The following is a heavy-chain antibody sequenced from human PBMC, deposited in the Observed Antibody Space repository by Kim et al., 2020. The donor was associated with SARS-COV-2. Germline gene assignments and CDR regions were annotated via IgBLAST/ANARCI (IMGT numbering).Heavy chain of an antibody. J-gene: IGHJ6*02. CDR2: ISGSGVDT. CDR3: AKGALGACAGVRYYKLDV. V-gene: IGHV3-23*01. CDR1: GFTFNTYA. D-gene: IGHD2-21*01. Sequence: GGSLRLSCAASGFTFNTYAMNWVRQTPGKGLEWVSSISGSGVDTYYADSVKGRFTISRDNSRNSLYLQINNLRAEDTAVYYCAKGALGACAGVRYYKLDVWGQGTPVAVSS.